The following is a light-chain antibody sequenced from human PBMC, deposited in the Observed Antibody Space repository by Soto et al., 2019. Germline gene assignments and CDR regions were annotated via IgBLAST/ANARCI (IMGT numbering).Light chain of an antibody. CDR1: SSDVGTYNY. CDR3: CSYAGSYTHV. V-gene: IGLV2-11*01. CDR2: DVT. Sequence: QSALTQPRSVSGSPGQSVTISCTGTSSDVGTYNYVSWYQQYPGKAPKFIIYDVTKRPSGVPDRFSASKSGNTASLTISGLQAGDEADYYCCSYAGSYTHVFGTGTKLTVL. J-gene: IGLJ1*01.